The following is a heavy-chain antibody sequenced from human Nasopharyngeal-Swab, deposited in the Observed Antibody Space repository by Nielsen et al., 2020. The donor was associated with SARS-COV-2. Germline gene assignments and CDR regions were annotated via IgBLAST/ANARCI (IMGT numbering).Heavy chain of an antibody. CDR1: GFTFRSYS. V-gene: IGHV3-21*01. CDR2: ISSSSSYI. Sequence: GESLKISCAASGFTFRSYSMNWVRQAPGKGLEWVSSISSSSSYIYYADSVKGRFTISRDNAKNSLYLQMNSLRAEDTAVYYCARGDGMDVWGQGTTVTVSS. CDR3: ARGDGMDV. J-gene: IGHJ6*02.